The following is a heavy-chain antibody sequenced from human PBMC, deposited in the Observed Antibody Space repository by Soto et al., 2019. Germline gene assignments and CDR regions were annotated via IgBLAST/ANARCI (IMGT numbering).Heavy chain of an antibody. J-gene: IGHJ4*02. CDR3: ARGDKFSLYPHLDY. Sequence: QVQLVQSGAEVKKPGASVKVSCKASGYTFTGNYMHWVRQAPGQGFEWMGWINVNSGGTKYAQKFQGWVTMTRDTSISTAYMELSRLRSDDTAVYYCARGDKFSLYPHLDYWGQGTQVTASS. CDR2: INVNSGGT. D-gene: IGHD3-16*02. CDR1: GYTFTGNY. V-gene: IGHV1-2*04.